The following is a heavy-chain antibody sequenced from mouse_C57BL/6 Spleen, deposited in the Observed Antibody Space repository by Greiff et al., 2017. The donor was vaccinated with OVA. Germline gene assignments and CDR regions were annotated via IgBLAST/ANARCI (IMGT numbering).Heavy chain of an antibody. D-gene: IGHD1-1*01. CDR2: IDPSDSET. J-gene: IGHJ2*01. V-gene: IGHV1-52*01. CDR1: GYTFTSYW. CDR3: ARDYYGSRHFDY. Sequence: QVQLQQPGAELVRPGSSVKLSCKASGYTFTSYWMHWVKQRPIQGLEWIGNIDPSDSETHYNQKFKDKATLTVDKSSSTAYMQLSSLTSEDSAVYYCARDYYGSRHFDYWGQGTTLTVSS.